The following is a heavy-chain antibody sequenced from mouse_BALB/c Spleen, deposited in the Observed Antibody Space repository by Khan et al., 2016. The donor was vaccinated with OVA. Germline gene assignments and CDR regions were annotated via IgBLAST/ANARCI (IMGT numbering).Heavy chain of an antibody. CDR1: GYTFTSYY. D-gene: IGHD2-2*01. J-gene: IGHJ3*01. CDR2: INPSNGGT. V-gene: IGHV1S81*02. CDR3: TRSGYGSCVY. Sequence: QVRLQQSGAELVKPGASVKLSCKTSGYTFTSYYMYWVKQRPGQGLEWIGEINPSNGGTNFNEKFKSKATLIVDKSSSTAYMQVSSLTSEDSAVYYCTRSGYGSCVYWGQGTLVTVSA.